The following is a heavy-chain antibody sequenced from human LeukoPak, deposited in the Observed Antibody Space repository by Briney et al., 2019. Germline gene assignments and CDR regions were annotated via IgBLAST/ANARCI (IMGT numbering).Heavy chain of an antibody. V-gene: IGHV4-39*01. J-gene: IGHJ6*02. CDR2: IYYSGST. CDR1: GGSISSSSYY. D-gene: IGHD3-10*01. Sequence: SETLSLTCTVSGGSISSSSYYWGWIRQPPGKGLEWIGSIYYSGSTYYNPSLKSRVTISVDTSKNQFSLKLSSVTAADTAVYYCARQVPEGITMVRGASYYGMDVWGQGTTVTVSS. CDR3: ARQVPEGITMVRGASYYGMDV.